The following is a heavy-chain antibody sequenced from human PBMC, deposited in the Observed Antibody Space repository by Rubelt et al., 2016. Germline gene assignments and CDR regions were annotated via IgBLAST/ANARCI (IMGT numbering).Heavy chain of an antibody. J-gene: IGHJ5*02. Sequence: QVQLVQSGAEVKKPGASVKVSCKASGYTFTSYGISWVRQAPGQGLEWMGWISAYNGNTNYAQKLKGRVTMTTDTSTSTAYMERGSRGSDDTAVYYCASMYSSSWYRGWFDPWGQGTLVTVSS. CDR1: GYTFTSYG. V-gene: IGHV1-18*01. CDR2: ISAYNGNT. CDR3: ASMYSSSWYRGWFDP. D-gene: IGHD6-13*01.